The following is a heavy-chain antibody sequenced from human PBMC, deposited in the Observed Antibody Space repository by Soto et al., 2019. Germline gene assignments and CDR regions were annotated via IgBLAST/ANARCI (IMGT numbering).Heavy chain of an antibody. V-gene: IGHV5-51*01. CDR1: GYSFTSYW. Sequence: EVQLVQSGAEVKKPGESLKISCKGSGYSFTSYWIGWVRQMPGKGLEWMGIIYPGDSDTRYSPSFQGQVTISADKSISTAYLQWSSLKASDTAMYYCASGGPYDSSGTRGRYFDLWGRGTLVTVSS. CDR3: ASGGPYDSSGTRGRYFDL. D-gene: IGHD3-22*01. J-gene: IGHJ2*01. CDR2: IYPGDSDT.